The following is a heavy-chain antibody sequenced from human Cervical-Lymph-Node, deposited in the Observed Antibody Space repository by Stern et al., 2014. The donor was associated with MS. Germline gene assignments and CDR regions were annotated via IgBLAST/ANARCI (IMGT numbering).Heavy chain of an antibody. J-gene: IGHJ4*02. V-gene: IGHV3-30*04. D-gene: IGHD6-19*01. CDR2: ISYEGSST. Sequence: VQLVQSGGGVVQPGRSLRLSCAASGFTFSNYAMFWVRQAPGKEPEWVAHISYEGSSTNYADSVKGRFTVSRDNSMHTLYLQMNSLRPEDTAMYSCVRGSGWYTEYYFDYWGQGVLVTVSS. CDR1: GFTFSNYA. CDR3: VRGSGWYTEYYFDY.